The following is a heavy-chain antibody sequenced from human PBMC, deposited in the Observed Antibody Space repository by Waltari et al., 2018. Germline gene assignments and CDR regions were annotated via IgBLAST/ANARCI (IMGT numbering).Heavy chain of an antibody. J-gene: IGHJ5*02. CDR1: GLTFGGFV. Sequence: QLVESGGGSIQAGGSLTLSCTTWGLTFGGFVLSWLRQAPGKGLEWVGFIRSKTYGETREYAATVKRRFTISRDDSKGIAYLQMNNLKVEDTAVYYCSREQNFEIINWFDPWGPGTLVTVSS. V-gene: IGHV3-49*03. CDR3: SREQNFEIINWFDP. CDR2: IRSKTYGETR. D-gene: IGHD3-9*01.